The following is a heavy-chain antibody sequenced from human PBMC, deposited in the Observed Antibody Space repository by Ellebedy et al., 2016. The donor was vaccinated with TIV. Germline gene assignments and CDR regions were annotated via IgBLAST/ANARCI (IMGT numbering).Heavy chain of an antibody. CDR2: IWYDGSNK. D-gene: IGHD4-17*01. CDR3: ARKMTTVTTDYFDY. CDR1: GFTFSSYG. Sequence: GESLKISXAASGFTFSSYGMHWVRQAPGKGLEWVAVIWYDGSNKYYADSVKGRFTNSRDNSKNTLYLQMNSLRAEDTAVYYCARKMTTVTTDYFDYWGQGTLVTVSS. J-gene: IGHJ4*02. V-gene: IGHV3-33*01.